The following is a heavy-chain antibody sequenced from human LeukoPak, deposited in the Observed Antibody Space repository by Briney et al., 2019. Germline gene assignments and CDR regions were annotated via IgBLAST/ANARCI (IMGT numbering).Heavy chain of an antibody. Sequence: GGSLRLSCEGSAFIFSGHWMNWVRQTPGKGLEWVSAISGSSGSTYYADALKGRFTISRDNSKNTLYLQMNTLRAEDTAIYYCAKTPTITSRPTIGAAGPFDYGGQGTLVTVSS. D-gene: IGHD6-13*01. J-gene: IGHJ4*02. CDR1: AFIFSGHW. V-gene: IGHV3-23*01. CDR2: ISGSSGST. CDR3: AKTPTITSRPTIGAAGPFDY.